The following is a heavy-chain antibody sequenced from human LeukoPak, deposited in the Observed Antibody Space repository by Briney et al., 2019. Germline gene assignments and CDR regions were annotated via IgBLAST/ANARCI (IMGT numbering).Heavy chain of an antibody. CDR3: VRTVYSSQTTVDY. CDR1: GYTFTSYG. J-gene: IGHJ4*02. Sequence: ASVKVSCKASGYTFTSYGISWVRQAPGQGLEWMGWISAYNGYTKYARNLQGRVTMTTDTSTTTAYMELRSLRSDDTAVYYCVRTVYSSQTTVDYWGQGTLVTVSS. V-gene: IGHV1-18*01. CDR2: ISAYNGYT. D-gene: IGHD6-13*01.